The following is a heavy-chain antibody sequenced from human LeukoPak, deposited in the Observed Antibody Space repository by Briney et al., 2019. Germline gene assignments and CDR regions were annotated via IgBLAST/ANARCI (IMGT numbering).Heavy chain of an antibody. CDR3: ARVVTDNSAEGNYFDY. V-gene: IGHV1-46*01. CDR2: INPSGGST. J-gene: IGHJ4*02. Sequence: ASVKVSCKASGYTFTNYYMHWVRHAPGQGLEWMGIINPSGGSTSYAQKFQGRVTMTRDTSTSTVYMELSSLRSEDTVVYYCARVVTDNSAEGNYFDYWGQGTLVTVSS. D-gene: IGHD3-22*01. CDR1: GYTFTNYY.